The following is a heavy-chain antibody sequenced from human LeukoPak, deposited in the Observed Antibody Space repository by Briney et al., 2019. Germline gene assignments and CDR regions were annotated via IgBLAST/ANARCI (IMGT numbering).Heavy chain of an antibody. J-gene: IGHJ6*02. V-gene: IGHV3-23*01. CDR2: ISGSGGST. CDR1: GFTFSSYA. Sequence: PGGSLRLSCAASGFTFSSYAMSWVRQAPGKGLEWVSAISGSGGSTYYADSVKGRFTISRDNSKNTLYLQMNSLRAEDTAVYYCARGPLTIEYNAMDVWGQGTTVTVSS. D-gene: IGHD3-10*01. CDR3: ARGPLTIEYNAMDV.